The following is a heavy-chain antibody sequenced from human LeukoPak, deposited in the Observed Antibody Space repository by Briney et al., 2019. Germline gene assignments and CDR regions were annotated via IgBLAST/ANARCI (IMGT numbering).Heavy chain of an antibody. Sequence: SVKVSCKASDYTFTSYGISWVRQAPGQGLEWMGGIIPIFGTANYAQKFQGRVTITADKSTSTAYMELSSLRSEDTAVYYCASFSAAAGNYYFDYWGQGTLVTVSS. D-gene: IGHD6-13*01. CDR3: ASFSAAAGNYYFDY. CDR1: DYTFTSYG. J-gene: IGHJ4*02. V-gene: IGHV1-69*06. CDR2: IIPIFGTA.